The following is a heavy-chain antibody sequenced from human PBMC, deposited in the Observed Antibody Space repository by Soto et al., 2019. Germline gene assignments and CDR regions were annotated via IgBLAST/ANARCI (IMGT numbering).Heavy chain of an antibody. CDR2: VYYTGST. D-gene: IGHD6-19*01. J-gene: IGHJ4*02. Sequence: ETLSLTCRFSGCSLIGVYWSWIRQSPGKGLVWLGYVYYTGSTNYSPSLRSRVSISVDTSKNEFSLRLSSVTAADTAVYFCARSVAVPGAHTAYLGQGTQVTVSS. V-gene: IGHV4-59*01. CDR1: GCSLIGVY. CDR3: ARSVAVPGAHTAY.